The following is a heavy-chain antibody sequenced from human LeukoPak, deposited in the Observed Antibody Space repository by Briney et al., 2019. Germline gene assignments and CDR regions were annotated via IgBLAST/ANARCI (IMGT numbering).Heavy chain of an antibody. Sequence: GGSLRLSCAAYGFTFSTYNMNWVRQAPGKGLEWVSSISSSSSNIYYADSVKGRFTVSRDNAKNSLYLHMNSLRAEDTAVYYCAKDLGSSGWYIDYWGQGTLVTVSS. CDR1: GFTFSTYN. V-gene: IGHV3-21*01. CDR2: ISSSSSNI. J-gene: IGHJ4*02. D-gene: IGHD6-19*01. CDR3: AKDLGSSGWYIDY.